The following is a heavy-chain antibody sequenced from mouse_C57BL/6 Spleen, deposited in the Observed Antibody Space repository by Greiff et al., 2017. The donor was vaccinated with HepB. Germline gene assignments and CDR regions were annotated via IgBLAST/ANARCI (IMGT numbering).Heavy chain of an antibody. CDR3: ARYEYDRYAMDY. CDR1: GYTFTSYW. Sequence: VQLQQSGAELVKPGASVKLSCKASGYTFTSYWMHWVKQRPGQGLEWIGMIHPNSGSTNYNEKFKSKATLTVDKSSSTAYMQLSSLTSEDSAVYYCARYEYDRYAMDYWGQGTSVTVSS. CDR2: IHPNSGST. J-gene: IGHJ4*01. V-gene: IGHV1-64*01. D-gene: IGHD2-4*01.